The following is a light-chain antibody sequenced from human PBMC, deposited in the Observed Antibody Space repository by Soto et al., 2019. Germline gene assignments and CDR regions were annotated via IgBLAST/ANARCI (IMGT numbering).Light chain of an antibody. CDR1: QSIHSSF. Sequence: EVVLTQSPGTLSLSPGERASLSCRASQSIHSSFLAWDQQKPGQAPRLLIYGASSMATGIPDRFSGSGSGTAFTRTISRLELEDFAVYYCQQYDTSPYTFGQGTKLEIK. CDR3: QQYDTSPYT. V-gene: IGKV3-20*01. CDR2: GAS. J-gene: IGKJ2*01.